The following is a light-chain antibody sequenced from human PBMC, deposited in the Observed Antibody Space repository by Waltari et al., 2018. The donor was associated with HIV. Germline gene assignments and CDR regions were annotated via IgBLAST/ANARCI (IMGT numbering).Light chain of an antibody. CDR3: ATWDDGLNGWM. Sequence: QSVLTQPPSLSGTPGQRVTISCSGSSSHIRSNTVLWYQQLPGTAPKLLIYSNDQRPSGVPDRFSGSKSGTSVSLAISGLQSEDEADYYCATWDDGLNGWMFGGGTKLTVL. CDR1: SSHIRSNT. V-gene: IGLV1-44*01. CDR2: SND. J-gene: IGLJ3*02.